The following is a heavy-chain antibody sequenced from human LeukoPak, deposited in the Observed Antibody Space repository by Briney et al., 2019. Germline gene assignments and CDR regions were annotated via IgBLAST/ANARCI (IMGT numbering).Heavy chain of an antibody. V-gene: IGHV4-39*01. CDR3: ARHGKYSGYARDAFDI. D-gene: IGHD5-12*01. J-gene: IGHJ3*02. CDR2: IYYSGST. Sequence: KPSETLSLTCTVSGGSISSSSYYLDWIRQPPGKGLEWIGSIYYSGSTYYNPSLKSRVTISVDTSKNQFSLKLSSVIAADTAVYYCARHGKYSGYARDAFDIWGQGTVVTVSS. CDR1: GGSISSSSYY.